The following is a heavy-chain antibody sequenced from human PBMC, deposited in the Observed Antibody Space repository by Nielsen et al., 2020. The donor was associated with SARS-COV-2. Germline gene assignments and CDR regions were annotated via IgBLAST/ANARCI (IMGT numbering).Heavy chain of an antibody. D-gene: IGHD1-26*01. J-gene: IGHJ6*02. CDR3: AIPASGSYYVTGDYYYYGMDV. CDR1: GFTFSSYG. V-gene: IGHV3-30*03. CDR2: ISYDGSNK. Sequence: GESLKISCAASGFTFSSYGMHWVRQAPGKGLEWVAVISYDGSNKYYADSVKGRFTISRDNSKNTLYLQMNSLRAEGTAVYYCAIPASGSYYVTGDYYYYGMDVWGQGTTVTVSS.